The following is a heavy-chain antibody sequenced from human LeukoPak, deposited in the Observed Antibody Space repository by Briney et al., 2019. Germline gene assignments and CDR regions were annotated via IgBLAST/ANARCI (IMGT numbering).Heavy chain of an antibody. V-gene: IGHV3-48*04. CDR3: AKVGDGGWYFDY. D-gene: IGHD6-19*01. Sequence: GGSLRLSCAPSGFTFSAYTMSWVRQAPGKGLGWVSYISSGATSIYYADSVKGRFTISRDNAKDSLYLQMNSLRAEDTAVYYCAKVGDGGWYFDYLGQGTLVTVSS. CDR2: ISSGATSI. CDR1: GFTFSAYT. J-gene: IGHJ4*02.